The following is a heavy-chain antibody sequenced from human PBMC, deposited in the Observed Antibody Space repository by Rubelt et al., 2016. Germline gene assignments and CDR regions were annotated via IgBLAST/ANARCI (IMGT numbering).Heavy chain of an antibody. CDR2: ISYDGNIE. CDR3: ARGKYGDYVVDY. J-gene: IGHJ4*02. Sequence: GKGLEWVAVISYDGNIENYADSVKGRFTISRDNAKSSLFLQMSSLRAEDTAVYYCARGKYGDYVVDYWGQGTLVTVSS. D-gene: IGHD4-17*01. V-gene: IGHV3-30*04.